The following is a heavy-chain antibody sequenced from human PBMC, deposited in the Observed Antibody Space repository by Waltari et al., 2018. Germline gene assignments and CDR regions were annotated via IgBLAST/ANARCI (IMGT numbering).Heavy chain of an antibody. V-gene: IGHV3-30*01. CDR1: GFTFSSYA. CDR3: ARGRGDWISIAVAGRFDP. CDR2: ISYDGSNK. J-gene: IGHJ5*02. D-gene: IGHD6-19*01. Sequence: QVQLVESGGGVVQPGRSLRLSCAASGFTFSSYAMHWVRQAPGQGLEWVAVISYDGSNKYYADSVKGRFTISRDNSKNTLYLQMNSLRAEDTAVYYCARGRGDWISIAVAGRFDPWGQGTLVTVSS.